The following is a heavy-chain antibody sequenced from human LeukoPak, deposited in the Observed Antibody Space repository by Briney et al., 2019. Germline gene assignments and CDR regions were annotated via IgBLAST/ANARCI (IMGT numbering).Heavy chain of an antibody. CDR3: ARAYYDFWSGYFGAFDI. J-gene: IGHJ3*02. V-gene: IGHV4-34*01. CDR1: GFTFSSYA. D-gene: IGHD3-3*01. Sequence: PGGSLRLSCAASGFTFSSYAMSWVRQPPGKGLEWIGEINHSGSTNYNPSLKSRVTISVDTSKNQFSLKLSSVTAADTAVYYCARAYYDFWSGYFGAFDIWGQGTMVTVSS. CDR2: INHSGST.